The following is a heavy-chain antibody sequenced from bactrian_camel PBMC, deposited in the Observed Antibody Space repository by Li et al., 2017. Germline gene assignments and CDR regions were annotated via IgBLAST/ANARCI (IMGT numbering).Heavy chain of an antibody. V-gene: IGHV3S40*01. CDR1: GFTFSSCH. CDR3: ATGPVGAY. CDR2: IKYNGVST. J-gene: IGHJ4*01. Sequence: VQLVESGGGLVQPGGSLRLSCLASGFTFSSCHMAWVRQAPGKGLEWVSGIKYNGVSTYYADSVKGRFTISRDNAKNTLYLQMNSLTSEDTARYYCATGPVGAYWGQGTQVTVS.